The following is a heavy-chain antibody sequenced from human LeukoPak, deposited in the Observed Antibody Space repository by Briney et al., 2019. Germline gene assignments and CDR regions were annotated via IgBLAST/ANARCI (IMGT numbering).Heavy chain of an antibody. CDR1: GFTFSRYG. D-gene: IGHD2-15*01. J-gene: IGHJ6*02. CDR2: ISYDGNNK. Sequence: PGRSLRLSCAASGFTFSRYGMHWVRQAPGKGLEWVAVISYDGNNKYYADSVKGRFTISRDNSKNTLYLQMNSLRPEDTAVFYCAKGLGVGYCGDGSCYVYGMDVWGQGTRSPSP. V-gene: IGHV3-30*18. CDR3: AKGLGVGYCGDGSCYVYGMDV.